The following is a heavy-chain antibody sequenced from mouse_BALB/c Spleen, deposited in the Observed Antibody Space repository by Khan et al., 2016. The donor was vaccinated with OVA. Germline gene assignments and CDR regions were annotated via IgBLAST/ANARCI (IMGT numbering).Heavy chain of an antibody. Sequence: QIQLVQSGPELKKPGETVKISCKASGYTFTNYGMNWVKQAPGKGLKWMGWINTYTGEPTYADDFKGRFAFSLETSASTAYLQISNLKNEDMATFFCARTYYSYARYFDVWGAGTTVTVSS. D-gene: IGHD2-14*01. V-gene: IGHV9-1*02. J-gene: IGHJ1*01. CDR1: GYTFTNYG. CDR3: ARTYYSYARYFDV. CDR2: INTYTGEP.